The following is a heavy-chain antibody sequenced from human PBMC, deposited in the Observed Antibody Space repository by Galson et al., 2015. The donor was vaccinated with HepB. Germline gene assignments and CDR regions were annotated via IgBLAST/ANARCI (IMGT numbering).Heavy chain of an antibody. Sequence: LRLSCAASGFTFSSYAMHWVRQAPGKGLEWVAVISYDGSNKYYADSVKGRFTISRDNSKNTLYLQMNSLRAEDTAVYYCARLRVPQQCLDYWGQGTLVTVSS. J-gene: IGHJ4*02. D-gene: IGHD6-19*01. CDR2: ISYDGSNK. CDR3: ARLRVPQQCLDY. V-gene: IGHV3-30-3*01. CDR1: GFTFSSYA.